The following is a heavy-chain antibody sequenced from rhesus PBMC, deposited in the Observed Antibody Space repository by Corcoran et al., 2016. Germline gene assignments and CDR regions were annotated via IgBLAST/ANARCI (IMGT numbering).Heavy chain of an antibody. V-gene: IGHV1S2*01. Sequence: QVQLVQSGAEVKKPGSSVKVSCKASGYTFTDYYMHWLRQAPQPGLEWMGWINPYNGNTKYAKKFQGRVTMTRDTSTSTAYMELSSLRSEDTAVYYCARVPLLQYWDWLLSYFDYWGQGVLVTVSS. J-gene: IGHJ4*01. CDR3: ARVPLLQYWDWLLSYFDY. CDR1: GYTFTDYY. D-gene: IGHD3-3*01. CDR2: INPYNGNT.